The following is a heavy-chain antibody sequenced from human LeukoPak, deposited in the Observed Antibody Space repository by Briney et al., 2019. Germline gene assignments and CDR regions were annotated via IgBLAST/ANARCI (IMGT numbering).Heavy chain of an antibody. J-gene: IGHJ4*02. CDR2: ISSSGSTI. D-gene: IGHD3-10*01. CDR1: GFTFSCYE. Sequence: GGPLRLSCGASGFTFSCYEMNGVRQAPGKGLQWVSYISSSGSTIYYPDSVKGRFIISRDNTKNSLYLQMNSLRAEETAVYYCARPDGDYYYDSGSYFRYWGQGTLVTVSS. CDR3: ARPDGDYYYDSGSYFRY. V-gene: IGHV3-48*03.